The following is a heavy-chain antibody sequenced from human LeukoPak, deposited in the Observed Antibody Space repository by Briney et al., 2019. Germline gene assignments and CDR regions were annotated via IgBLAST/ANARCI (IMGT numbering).Heavy chain of an antibody. V-gene: IGHV3-33*01. CDR2: IWYAGSNK. CDR3: ARDEGDYYDSSGYFDY. D-gene: IGHD3-22*01. J-gene: IGHJ4*02. CDR1: GFTFSSYG. Sequence: GGSLRLSCAASGFTFSSYGMHWVRQAPGKGLEWVAVIWYAGSNKYYADSVKGRFTISRDNSKNTLYLQMNSLRAEDTAVYYCARDEGDYYDSSGYFDYWGQGTLVTVSS.